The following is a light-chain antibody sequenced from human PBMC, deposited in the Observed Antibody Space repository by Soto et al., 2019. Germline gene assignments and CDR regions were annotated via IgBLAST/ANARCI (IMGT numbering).Light chain of an antibody. CDR1: ISNIGAEYD. CDR2: GDN. V-gene: IGLV1-40*01. J-gene: IGLJ7*01. CDR3: QSYDSSLNTCV. Sequence: QSVLTQPPSVSGAPGQRVAISCTGIISNIGAEYDVHWYQQLPGTAPKRLIYGDNNRPSGVPDRFSGSKSGTSASLAITGLQPEDEADYYCQSYDSSLNTCVFGTGTQLTVL.